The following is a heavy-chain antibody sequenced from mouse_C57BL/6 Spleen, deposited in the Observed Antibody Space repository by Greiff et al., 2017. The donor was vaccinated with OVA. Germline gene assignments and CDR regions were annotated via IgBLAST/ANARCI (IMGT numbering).Heavy chain of an antibody. CDR3: ARVVSFYYYGSSHYAMDY. J-gene: IGHJ4*01. CDR1: GFTFSSYA. Sequence: DVMLVESGGGLVKPGGSLKLSCAASGFTFSSYAMSWVRQTPEKRLEWVATISDGGSYTYYPDNVKGRFTISRDNAKNNLYLQMSHLKSEDTAMYDCARVVSFYYYGSSHYAMDYWGQGTSVTVSS. D-gene: IGHD1-1*01. V-gene: IGHV5-4*03. CDR2: ISDGGSYT.